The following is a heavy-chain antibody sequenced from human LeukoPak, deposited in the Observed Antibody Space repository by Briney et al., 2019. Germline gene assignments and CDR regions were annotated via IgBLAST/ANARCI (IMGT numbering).Heavy chain of an antibody. CDR1: GFTFSSYD. V-gene: IGHV3-30*04. D-gene: IGHD3-9*01. CDR2: ISYDGSNK. J-gene: IGHJ4*02. CDR3: ARDGTSILTGYFDY. Sequence: PGRSLRLSCAASGFTFSSYDMHWVRQAPGKGLEWVAVISYDGSNKYYADSVKGRFTISRDNSKNTLYLQMNSLRAEDTAVYYCARDGTSILTGYFDYWGQGTLVTVSS.